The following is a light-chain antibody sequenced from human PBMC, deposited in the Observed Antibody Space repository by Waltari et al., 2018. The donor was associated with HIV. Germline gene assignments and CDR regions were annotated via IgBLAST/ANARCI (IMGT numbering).Light chain of an antibody. V-gene: IGLV2-23*01. J-gene: IGLJ3*02. CDR2: DGI. CDR1: RSDVGSYNL. Sequence: QSALTQPASVSGSPGQSITISCPGTRSDVGSYNLVSWYQQHPGKAPKLMIYDGIKRPSGVSTRFSCSQSGNTASLTISGLQAEDEADYYCCSYAGSSTSWVFGGGTKLTVL. CDR3: CSYAGSSTSWV.